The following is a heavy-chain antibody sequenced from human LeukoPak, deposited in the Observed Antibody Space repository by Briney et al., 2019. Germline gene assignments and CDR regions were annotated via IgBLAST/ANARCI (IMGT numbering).Heavy chain of an antibody. V-gene: IGHV3-23*01. CDR1: GFTFGNYA. CDR3: AKVTGYSSGWYHY. CDR2: ISGSGGST. Sequence: PGGSLRLSCAASGFTFGNYAMSWVRQAPGKGLEWVSAISGSGGSTYYADSVMGRFTISRDNSKNTLYLQLNSLRGEDTAVYYCAKVTGYSSGWYHYWGQGSLVTVSS. D-gene: IGHD6-19*01. J-gene: IGHJ4*02.